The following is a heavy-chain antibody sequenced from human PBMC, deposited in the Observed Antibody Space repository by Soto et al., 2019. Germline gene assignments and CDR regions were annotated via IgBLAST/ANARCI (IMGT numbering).Heavy chain of an antibody. CDR3: ARTRAVWFDP. J-gene: IGHJ5*02. CDR2: IYYSGST. V-gene: IGHV4-39*01. CDR1: GGSISSSSYY. D-gene: IGHD6-19*01. Sequence: QLQLQESGPGLVKPSETLSLTCTVSGGSISSSSYYWGWIRQPPGKGLEWIGSIYYSGSTYYNPSPNSRVTLAVDTSKNQSSLKLSSVTAADTAVYYCARTRAVWFDPWGQGTLVTVSS.